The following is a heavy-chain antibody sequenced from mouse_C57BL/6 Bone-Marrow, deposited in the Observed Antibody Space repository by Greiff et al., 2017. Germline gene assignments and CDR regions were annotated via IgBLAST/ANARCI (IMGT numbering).Heavy chain of an antibody. J-gene: IGHJ1*03. V-gene: IGHV1-82*01. CDR1: GYAFSSSW. CDR3: ARFTGYYVRYFDV. D-gene: IGHD2-3*01. Sequence: QVQLKESGPELVKPGASVKISCKASGYAFSSSWMNWVKQRPGKGLEWIGRIYPGDGDTNYNGKFKGKATLTADKSSSTAYMKLCSLTSVDSAVYFCARFTGYYVRYFDVWGTGTTVTVSS. CDR2: IYPGDGDT.